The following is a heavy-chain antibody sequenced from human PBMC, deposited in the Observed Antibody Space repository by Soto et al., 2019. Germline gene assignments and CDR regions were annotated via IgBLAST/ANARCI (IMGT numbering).Heavy chain of an antibody. Sequence: QVQLVQSGAEVKKPGASVKVSCKASGYTFTSYYMHWVRQAPGQGLEWMGIINPSVGSTSDAQKVQGRVTMTRDTSTSTIYMELNSQRSEDPAVYYCARDRQGSQVEYCGGDCYVPGGYWGQGTLVTVSS. CDR1: GYTFTSYY. CDR2: INPSVGST. CDR3: ARDRQGSQVEYCGGDCYVPGGY. J-gene: IGHJ4*02. D-gene: IGHD2-21*02. V-gene: IGHV1-46*01.